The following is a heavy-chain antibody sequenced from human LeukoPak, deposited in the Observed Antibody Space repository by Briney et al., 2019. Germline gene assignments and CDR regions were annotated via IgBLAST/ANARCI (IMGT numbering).Heavy chain of an antibody. D-gene: IGHD1-26*01. CDR2: IYSTGNT. Sequence: TPSETLSLTCTVSGGSMSSSYGSWVRQPPGKGLEWIAYIYSTGNTKYNPSLASRVTISLDMSKNQFSLTLRSVTAADTAIYYCARARDTTSGSNWFDPWGQGTLVTVSS. CDR3: ARARDTTSGSNWFDP. CDR1: GGSMSSSY. J-gene: IGHJ5*02. V-gene: IGHV4-59*01.